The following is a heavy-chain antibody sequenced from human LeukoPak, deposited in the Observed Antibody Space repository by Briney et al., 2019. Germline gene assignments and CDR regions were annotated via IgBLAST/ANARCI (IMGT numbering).Heavy chain of an antibody. CDR1: GFMFTRYT. CDR3: ARVMMTVVTAHAFEI. J-gene: IGHJ3*02. V-gene: IGHV1-18*01. Sequence: GASVKVSCRASGFMFTRYTISWLRQAPGQGLEWVGWISPYTGNTNYAQKVQGRVTMTTDASTNSAYMGLRSLRSDDTAMYYCARVMMTVVTAHAFEIWGLGTMVTVSS. CDR2: ISPYTGNT. D-gene: IGHD2-21*02.